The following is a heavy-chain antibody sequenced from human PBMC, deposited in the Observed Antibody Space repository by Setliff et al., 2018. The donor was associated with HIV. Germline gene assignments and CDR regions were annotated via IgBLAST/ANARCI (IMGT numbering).Heavy chain of an antibody. D-gene: IGHD2-15*01. CDR2: ITSTGGST. CDR3: ARQGSLYYNYMDV. CDR1: GFTFSSYA. V-gene: IGHV3-23*01. J-gene: IGHJ6*03. Sequence: GGSLRLSCAASGFTFSSYAMSWVRQAPGMGLEWVSTITSTGGSTYYADSVKGRFTISRDNSKNTLYMQMNSLRAEDTAVYYCARQGSLYYNYMDVWGKGTTVTVSS.